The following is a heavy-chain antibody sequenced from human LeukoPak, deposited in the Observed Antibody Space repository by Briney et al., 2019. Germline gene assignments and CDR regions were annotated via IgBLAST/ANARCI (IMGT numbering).Heavy chain of an antibody. CDR3: ARDQYDSSGYYLGFDP. CDR2: IYTSGST. V-gene: IGHV4-4*07. Sequence: SETLPLTCTVSSGSISPYYWSWIRQPAGKGLEWIGRIYTSGSTNYNPSLKSRVTMSVDTSKNQFSLKLSSVTAADTAVYYCARDQYDSSGYYLGFDPWGQGTLVTVSS. CDR1: SGSISPYY. D-gene: IGHD3-22*01. J-gene: IGHJ5*02.